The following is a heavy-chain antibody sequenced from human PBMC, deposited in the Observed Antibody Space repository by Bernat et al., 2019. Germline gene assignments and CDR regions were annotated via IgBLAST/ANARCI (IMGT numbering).Heavy chain of an antibody. CDR3: ARGYGPEN. D-gene: IGHD2-8*02. V-gene: IGHV3-7*03. Sequence: EVQLVESGGALVQPGGSLRLSCVGSGFSFSGIWMTWVRQAPGKVLEWVANIKQDGSVHNYVDSVKGRFIISRDNTKNSLFLQMNILRVDDTAVYYWARGYGPENWGQGTLVTVSS. J-gene: IGHJ1*01. CDR1: GFSFSGIW. CDR2: IKQDGSVH.